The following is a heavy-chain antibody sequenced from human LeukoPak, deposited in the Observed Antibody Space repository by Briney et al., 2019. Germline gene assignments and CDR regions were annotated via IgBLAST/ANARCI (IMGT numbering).Heavy chain of an antibody. CDR1: GGSFSGYS. CDR3: ARGLYGGSPRDAFDI. D-gene: IGHD4-23*01. Sequence: SETLSLTCAVYGGSFSGYSWSWIRQPPGKGLEWIGEINHSGSSNYNPSLKGRINISVDTSKSQFSLNLISVTAADTAVYYCARGLYGGSPRDAFDIWGQGTMVTVS. CDR2: INHSGSS. V-gene: IGHV4-34*01. J-gene: IGHJ3*02.